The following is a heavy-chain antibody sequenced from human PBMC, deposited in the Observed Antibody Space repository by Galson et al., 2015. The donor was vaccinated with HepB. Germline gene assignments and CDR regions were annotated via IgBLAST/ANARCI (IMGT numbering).Heavy chain of an antibody. CDR2: ISGSGGNT. Sequence: SLRLSCAASGFTFNTYAMSWVRQAPGKGLEWVSAISGSGGNTYYADSVKGRFTISRDNSKNTLYLQMISLRAEDTAIYYCAKPITYSSSFLAPIDYWGQGTLVTVSS. CDR1: GFTFNTYA. V-gene: IGHV3-23*01. D-gene: IGHD6-13*01. J-gene: IGHJ4*02. CDR3: AKPITYSSSFLAPIDY.